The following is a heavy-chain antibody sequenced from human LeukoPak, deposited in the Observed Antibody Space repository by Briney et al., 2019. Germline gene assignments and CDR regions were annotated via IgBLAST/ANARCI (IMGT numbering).Heavy chain of an antibody. Sequence: GGSLRLSCAASGFTFSSYAMHWVRQAPGKGLEWVAVISYDGSNKYYADSVKGRFTISRDNSKNTLYLQMNSLRAEDTAVYYCASGLNSGSYYYYGIDVWGQGTTVTVSS. V-gene: IGHV3-30-3*01. D-gene: IGHD1-26*01. CDR3: ASGLNSGSYYYYGIDV. J-gene: IGHJ6*02. CDR2: ISYDGSNK. CDR1: GFTFSSYA.